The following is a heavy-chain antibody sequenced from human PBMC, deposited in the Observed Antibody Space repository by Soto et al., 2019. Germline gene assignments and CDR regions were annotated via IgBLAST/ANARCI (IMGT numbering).Heavy chain of an antibody. J-gene: IGHJ6*03. CDR1: GFTFSSYW. D-gene: IGHD3-10*01. CDR2: IKQDGSEK. Sequence: EVQLVESGGGLVQPGGSLRLSCAASGFTFSSYWMSWVRQAPGKGLEWVANIKQDGSEKYYVDSVKGRFTISRDNAKKSLYLQMNSLRAEDTAVYYCARDAVTMVRGVIGQYYYYYYMDVWGKGTTVTVSS. CDR3: ARDAVTMVRGVIGQYYYYYYMDV. V-gene: IGHV3-7*01.